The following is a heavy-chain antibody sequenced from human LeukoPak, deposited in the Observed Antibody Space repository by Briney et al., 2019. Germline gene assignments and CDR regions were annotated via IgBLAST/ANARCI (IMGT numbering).Heavy chain of an antibody. J-gene: IGHJ4*02. CDR2: INPSGGST. Sequence: ASVKVSCKASGYTFTSYYMHWVRQAPGQGLEWMGIINPSGGSTSYAQKFQGRVTMTRDTSTSTAYMELSRLRSDDTAVYYCAREWDNPHRGFLEWLSPLDWGQGTLVTVSS. V-gene: IGHV1-46*01. D-gene: IGHD3-3*01. CDR1: GYTFTSYY. CDR3: AREWDNPHRGFLEWLSPLD.